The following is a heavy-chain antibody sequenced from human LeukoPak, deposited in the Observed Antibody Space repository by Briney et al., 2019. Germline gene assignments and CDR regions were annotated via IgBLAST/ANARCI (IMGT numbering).Heavy chain of an antibody. CDR1: GFTFSSYE. CDR2: ISSSGSTI. D-gene: IGHD1-26*01. Sequence: PGGSLRLSCAASGFTFSSYEMNWVRQAPGKGLEWVSYISSSGSTIYYADSVKGRFTISRDNAKNSLYLQMNSLRAEDTAVYYCARAGSGRAPDWFDRWGQGTLVTVSS. J-gene: IGHJ5*02. CDR3: ARAGSGRAPDWFDR. V-gene: IGHV3-48*03.